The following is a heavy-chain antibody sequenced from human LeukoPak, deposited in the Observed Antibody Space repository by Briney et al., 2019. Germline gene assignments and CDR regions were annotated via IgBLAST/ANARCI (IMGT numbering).Heavy chain of an antibody. D-gene: IGHD6-6*01. CDR1: GGSFSGYY. Sequence: PSETLSLTCAVYGGSFSGYYWSWIRQPPGKGLEWIGEINHSGSTNYNPSLKSRVTISVDTSKNQFSLKLSSVTAADTAVYFCARGGKARPDWFDPWGQGTLVTVSS. J-gene: IGHJ5*02. CDR3: ARGGKARPDWFDP. CDR2: INHSGST. V-gene: IGHV4-34*01.